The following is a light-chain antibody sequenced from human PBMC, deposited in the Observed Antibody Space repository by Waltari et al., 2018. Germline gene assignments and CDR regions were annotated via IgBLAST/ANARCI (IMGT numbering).Light chain of an antibody. CDR2: GVS. V-gene: IGLV2-14*01. J-gene: IGLJ1*01. CDR1: SSDVGGYNY. Sequence: QSDLTQPASVSGSPGQSITISCTGTSSDVGGYNYVSWYQQHPGKAPKLMIYGVSNRPSGVSQRFSGSKSGNTASLTISGLQAEDEADYYCSSYTGSSIRYVFGTGTKVTVL. CDR3: SSYTGSSIRYV.